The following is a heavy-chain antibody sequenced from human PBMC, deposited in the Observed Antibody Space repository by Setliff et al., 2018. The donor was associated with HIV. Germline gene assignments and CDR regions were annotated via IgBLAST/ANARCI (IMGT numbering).Heavy chain of an antibody. D-gene: IGHD3-9*01. J-gene: IGHJ6*03. CDR1: GYTFTRYS. CDR3: ARYSSAYYDIWTGEYHYMDV. CDR2: INTNTWDP. V-gene: IGHV7-4-1*02. Sequence: ASVKVSCKAFGYTFTRYSLNWVRQAPGQGLEWLGWINTNTWDPTYAQAFTGRLVFSLDTALSTAYLEISDLKAEDSAVYYCARYSSAYYDIWTGEYHYMDVWGTGTTVTVSS.